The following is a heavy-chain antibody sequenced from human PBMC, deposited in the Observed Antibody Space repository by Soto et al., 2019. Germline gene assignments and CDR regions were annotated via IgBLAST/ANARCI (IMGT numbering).Heavy chain of an antibody. J-gene: IGHJ6*02. Sequence: QVQLVQSGAEVKKPGSSAKVSSKASGGTFNTFAFTWVRQAHGQGFEWMGGVIPLFNTPDYAQKFQGRVTITADESTSTVYLELSGLSSDDTAVYFCGLASKWELLGYFYGMDVWGQGTTVIVSS. CDR1: GGTFNTFA. CDR2: VIPLFNTP. D-gene: IGHD1-26*01. V-gene: IGHV1-69*01. CDR3: GLASKWELLGYFYGMDV.